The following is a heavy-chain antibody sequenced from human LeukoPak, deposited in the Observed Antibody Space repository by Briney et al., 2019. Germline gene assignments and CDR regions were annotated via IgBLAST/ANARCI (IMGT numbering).Heavy chain of an antibody. CDR2: IRSKAYGGTT. J-gene: IGHJ5*02. V-gene: IGHV3-49*03. CDR1: GFXFGDYA. Sequence: GGSLRLSCTASGFXFGDYAMSWFRQAPGKGLEWVGFIRSKAYGGTTEYAASVKGRFTISRDDSKSIAYLQMNSLKTEDTAVYYCTRGKQWFSPYWFDPWGQGTLVTVSS. D-gene: IGHD6-19*01. CDR3: TRGKQWFSPYWFDP.